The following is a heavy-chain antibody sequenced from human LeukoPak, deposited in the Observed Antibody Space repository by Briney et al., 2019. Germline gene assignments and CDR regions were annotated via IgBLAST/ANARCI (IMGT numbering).Heavy chain of an antibody. CDR2: IYYSGST. Sequence: SETLSLTCTVSGGSISSGGYYWSWIRQHPGKGLEWIGYIYYSGSTYYNPSLKSRVTISVDTSKNQFSLKLSSVTAADTAVYYCGRDGSDGDSVFDYWGQGTLVTVSS. J-gene: IGHJ4*02. D-gene: IGHD4-17*01. CDR3: GRDGSDGDSVFDY. V-gene: IGHV4-31*03. CDR1: GGSISSGGYY.